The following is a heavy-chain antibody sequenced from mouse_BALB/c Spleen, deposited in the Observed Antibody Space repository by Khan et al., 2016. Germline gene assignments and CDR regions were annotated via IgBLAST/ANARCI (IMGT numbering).Heavy chain of an antibody. Sequence: VQLQQSGAELVKPGASVKLSCTASGFNIKDTYMHWVKQRPEQGLEWIGRIDPANGNTKYDPKFQGKATITADTSSNTAFLQLSSLTSEHTAVYYCARGYYGTSHFDYWGQGTTLTVSS. V-gene: IGHV14-3*02. CDR3: ARGYYGTSHFDY. D-gene: IGHD1-1*01. CDR2: IDPANGNT. J-gene: IGHJ2*01. CDR1: GFNIKDTY.